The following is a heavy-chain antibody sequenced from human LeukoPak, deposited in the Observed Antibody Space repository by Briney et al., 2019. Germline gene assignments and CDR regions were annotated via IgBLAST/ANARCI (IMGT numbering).Heavy chain of an antibody. J-gene: IGHJ4*02. V-gene: IGHV3-7*01. CDR1: GFNFGPYW. Sequence: GGSLRLSCAASGFNFGPYWMSWVRQAPGKGLQWVANIRGDGSEEFYVDSVKGRFTISRDNAKNSLYLQMNNLRVEDTAVYYCANRVGSGIGYWGQGTLVTVSS. CDR2: IRGDGSEE. D-gene: IGHD1-26*01. CDR3: ANRVGSGIGY.